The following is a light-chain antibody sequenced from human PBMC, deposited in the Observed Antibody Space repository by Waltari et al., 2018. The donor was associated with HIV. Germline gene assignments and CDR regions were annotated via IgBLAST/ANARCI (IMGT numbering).Light chain of an antibody. Sequence: SSELTQDPAVSVALGQTVRITCQGDSLRSYYASWYQQKPGQAPVLVIYNKNNRPSGIPDRFSGSTSGNTASLTITGAQAEDEADYYCSSRDSSGNHVVFGGGTTLTVL. V-gene: IGLV3-19*01. CDR2: NKN. CDR3: SSRDSSGNHVV. CDR1: SLRSYY. J-gene: IGLJ2*01.